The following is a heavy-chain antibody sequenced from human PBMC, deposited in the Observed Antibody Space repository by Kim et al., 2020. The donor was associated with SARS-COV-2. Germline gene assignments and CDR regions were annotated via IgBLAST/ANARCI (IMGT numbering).Heavy chain of an antibody. J-gene: IGHJ4*02. CDR2: IYHSGST. CDR3: ARSGYSSGWQKVADY. Sequence: SETLSLTCTVSGYSIISGYYWGWIRQPPGKGLEWIGSIYHSGSTYYNPSLKSRITISVDTSKNQFSLKLSSVTAADTAVYYCARSGYSSGWQKVADYWGQGTLVTVSS. D-gene: IGHD6-19*01. CDR1: GYSIISGYY. V-gene: IGHV4-38-2*02.